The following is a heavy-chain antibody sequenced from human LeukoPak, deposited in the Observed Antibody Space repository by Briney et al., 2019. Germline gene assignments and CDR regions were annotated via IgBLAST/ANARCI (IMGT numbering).Heavy chain of an antibody. J-gene: IGHJ4*02. CDR2: IYYSGSI. Sequence: SETLSLTCTVSGASISSYYWSWIRQPPGKGLXXXXDIYYSGSIKXXXXXXXXXXMSVDXSKNQFSLKLSSVTAADTAIYYCARENPSGYYNRPIDYWGQGTLVTVSS. CDR1: GASISSYY. V-gene: IGHV4-59*01. CDR3: ARENPSGYYNRPIDY. D-gene: IGHD3-22*01.